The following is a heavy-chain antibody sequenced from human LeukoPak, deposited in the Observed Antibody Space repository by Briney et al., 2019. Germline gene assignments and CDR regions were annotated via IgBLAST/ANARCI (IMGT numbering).Heavy chain of an antibody. CDR1: GGTFSSYA. J-gene: IGHJ4*02. Sequence: SVKLSCKASGGTFSSYAISWVRQAPGQGLEWMGRIIPILCIANYAQKFQGRVTITADKSTSTAYMELSSLRSEDPAVYYCARARSSNDPFDSWGQGTLVTASS. V-gene: IGHV1-69*04. CDR3: ARARSSNDPFDS. D-gene: IGHD1-1*01. CDR2: IIPILCIA.